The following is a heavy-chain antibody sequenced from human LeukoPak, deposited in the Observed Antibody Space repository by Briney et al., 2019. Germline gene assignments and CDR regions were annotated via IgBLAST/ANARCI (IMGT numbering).Heavy chain of an antibody. Sequence: EASVTVSFTASGYTFTVYYMHWVRQAHGQGREWMGWINTNSGGTNYAQKFQGRVTMTRDTSISTAYMELRSLRSDDTAVYYCARWLVRGFIFSPFDYWGQGTLVTVSS. CDR1: GYTFTVYY. J-gene: IGHJ4*03. CDR2: INTNSGGT. D-gene: IGHD3-10*01. V-gene: IGHV1-2*02. CDR3: ARWLVRGFIFSPFDY.